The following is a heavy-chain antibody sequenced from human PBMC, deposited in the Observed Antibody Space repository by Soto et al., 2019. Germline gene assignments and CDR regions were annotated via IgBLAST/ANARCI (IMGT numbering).Heavy chain of an antibody. V-gene: IGHV1-46*01. CDR2: INPSTGAT. CDR3: ATDQIRTYSGLGEY. CDR1: GFTLLNDY. Sequence: ASLKVSCKASGFTLLNDYVHWVRQAPRQGLEWMGMINPSTGATRYSQQFRGRVTVTWDTSTSTVYMELSSLRAEDPAVSYWATDQIRTYSGLGEYWG. J-gene: IGHJ4*01. D-gene: IGHD5-12*01.